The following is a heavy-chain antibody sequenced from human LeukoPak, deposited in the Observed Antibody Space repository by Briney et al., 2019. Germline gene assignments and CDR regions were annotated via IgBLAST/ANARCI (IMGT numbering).Heavy chain of an antibody. J-gene: IGHJ4*02. CDR1: GFTVITND. D-gene: IGHD1-14*01. Sequence: PGGSLRLSCAASGFTVITNDMTWVRQAPGKGFEWVSVLYSDGNTKYADSVQGRLTISRDNSKNTLYLEMNSLSPDDTAVYYCARGVEPLAANTLAYWGQGTPVTVSS. V-gene: IGHV3-53*01. CDR3: ARGVEPLAANTLAY. CDR2: LYSDGNT.